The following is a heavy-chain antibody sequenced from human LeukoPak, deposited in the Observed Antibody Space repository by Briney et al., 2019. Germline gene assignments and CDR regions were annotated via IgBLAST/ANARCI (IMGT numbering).Heavy chain of an antibody. J-gene: IGHJ4*02. V-gene: IGHV3-23*01. CDR2: ISGSGGST. CDR3: AKDPDGYNSPSLNY. D-gene: IGHD5-24*01. Sequence: GGSLRLSCAASGFTFSSYAMSWVRQAPGKGLEWVSAISGSGGSTYYAASVKGRFTISRDNSKNTLYLQMNSLRAEDTAVYYCAKDPDGYNSPSLNYWGQGTLVTVSS. CDR1: GFTFSSYA.